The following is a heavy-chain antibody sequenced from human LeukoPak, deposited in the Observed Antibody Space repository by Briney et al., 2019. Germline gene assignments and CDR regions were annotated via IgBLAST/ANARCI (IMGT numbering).Heavy chain of an antibody. V-gene: IGHV1-18*01. CDR2: ISIIDGNT. J-gene: IGHJ5*02. Sequence: ASVKVSCKGFGYTFTKYGISCVRQAPGQGLEWMGWISIIDGNTNYAQKLQGRVTMTTDTSTNTVYMELRSLRFDDTAVYYCARDSDTTSGRDPWGQGTLVTVSS. CDR1: GYTFTKYG. D-gene: IGHD1-26*01. CDR3: ARDSDTTSGRDP.